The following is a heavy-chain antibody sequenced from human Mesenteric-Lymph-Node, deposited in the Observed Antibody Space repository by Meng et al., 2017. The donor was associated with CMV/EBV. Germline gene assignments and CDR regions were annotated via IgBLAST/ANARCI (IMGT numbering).Heavy chain of an antibody. CDR2: IYHSGNT. V-gene: IGHV4-4*02. Sequence: ISSSNWWSWVRQPPGKGLEWIGEIYHSGNTNYNPSLKSRVTISVDKSKNHFSLKLSSVTAADTAVYYCARDQVVHETVMMFEARFDPWGQGTLVTVSS. J-gene: IGHJ5*02. D-gene: IGHD3-10*02. CDR3: ARDQVVHETVMMFEARFDP. CDR1: ISSSNW.